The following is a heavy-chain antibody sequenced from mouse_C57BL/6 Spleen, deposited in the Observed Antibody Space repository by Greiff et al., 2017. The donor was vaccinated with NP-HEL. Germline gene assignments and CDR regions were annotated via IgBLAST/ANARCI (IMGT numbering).Heavy chain of an antibody. V-gene: IGHV1-61*01. CDR1: GYTFTSYW. CDR3: ARLTGTAWFAD. CDR2: IYPSDSET. D-gene: IGHD4-1*01. J-gene: IGHJ3*01. Sequence: VQLQQPGAELVRPGSSVKLSCKASGYTFTSYWMDWVKQRPGQGLEWIGNIYPSDSETHYNQKFKDKATLTVDKSSSTAYMQLSSLTSEDSAVYYCARLTGTAWFADWGQGTLVTVSA.